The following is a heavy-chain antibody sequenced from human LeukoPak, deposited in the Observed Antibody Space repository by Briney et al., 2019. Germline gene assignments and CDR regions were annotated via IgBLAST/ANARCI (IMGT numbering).Heavy chain of an antibody. Sequence: ASVKVPCKASGYTFSSYLISWVRQVPGHGLEWMGWISGHNGNTDLAQKFKDRVTLTTDTSTSTAYMELRSLTSDDTALYYCARIWAESQLVCDFWGQGTLVTVSP. CDR1: GYTFSSYL. D-gene: IGHD6-13*01. J-gene: IGHJ4*02. V-gene: IGHV1-18*01. CDR2: ISGHNGNT. CDR3: ARIWAESQLVCDF.